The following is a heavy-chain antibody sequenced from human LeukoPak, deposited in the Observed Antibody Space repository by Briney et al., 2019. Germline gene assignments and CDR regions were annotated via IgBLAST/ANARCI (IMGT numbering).Heavy chain of an antibody. J-gene: IGHJ4*02. CDR2: IYFSGST. Sequence: PSETLSLTCTVSGGSISSYYWSWIRQPPGKGLEWIGYIYFSGSTNYNPSLKSRVTISLDTSKNQFSPKLSSVTAADTAVYYCARAKYDRSGYNPDYWGQGTLVTVSS. D-gene: IGHD3-22*01. V-gene: IGHV4-59*01. CDR1: GGSISSYY. CDR3: ARAKYDRSGYNPDY.